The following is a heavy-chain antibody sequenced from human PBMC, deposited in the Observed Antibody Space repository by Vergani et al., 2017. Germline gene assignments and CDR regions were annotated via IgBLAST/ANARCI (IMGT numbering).Heavy chain of an antibody. CDR2: IIPILGIA. CDR3: ARGSPGIAAAGSWFDP. D-gene: IGHD6-13*01. J-gene: IGHJ5*02. CDR1: GGTFSSYA. V-gene: IGHV1-69*04. Sequence: QVQLVQSGAEVKKPGSSVKVSCKASGGTFSSYAISWVRQAPGQGLEWMGRIIPILGIAHYAQKFQGRVTITADKSTSTAYMELSSLRSEDTAVYYCARGSPGIAAAGSWFDPWGQGTLVTVSS.